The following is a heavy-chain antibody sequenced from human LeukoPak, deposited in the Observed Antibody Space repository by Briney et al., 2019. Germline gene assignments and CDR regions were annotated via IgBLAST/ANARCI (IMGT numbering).Heavy chain of an antibody. Sequence: SETLSLTCSVSGGSIRSYYWSWIRQPPGKGLEWIGYIYYSGSTNYNPSLKSRVTISVDASKNQFSLRLSSVTAADTAVYYCASGSYSFYYMDVWGKGTTVTISS. CDR2: IYYSGST. CDR3: ASGSYSFYYMDV. J-gene: IGHJ6*03. V-gene: IGHV4-59*01. D-gene: IGHD1-26*01. CDR1: GGSIRSYY.